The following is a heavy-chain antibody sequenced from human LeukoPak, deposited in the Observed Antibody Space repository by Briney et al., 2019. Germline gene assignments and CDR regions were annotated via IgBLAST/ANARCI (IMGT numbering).Heavy chain of an antibody. D-gene: IGHD3-3*01. CDR1: GFIFTNYF. J-gene: IGHJ4*02. CDR3: ATDRGWRTSGYYLYYFEY. V-gene: IGHV3-7*01. CDR2: IKHDGSEK. Sequence: GGSLRLSCAASGFIFTNYFMSWVRQAPGKGLEWVASIKHDGSEKYYVDSVRGRFTISRDNTMNSLYLQMSSLRAEDTAVYYCATDRGWRTSGYYLYYFEYWGQGTLVTYSS.